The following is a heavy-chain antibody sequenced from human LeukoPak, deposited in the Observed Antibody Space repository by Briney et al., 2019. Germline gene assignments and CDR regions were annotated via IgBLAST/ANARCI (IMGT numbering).Heavy chain of an antibody. Sequence: ASVKVSCKASGYTFTSYGISWVRQAPGQGLEWMGWISAYNGNTNYAQKLQGRVTMTTDTSTSTVYMQLSSLRSEDTAFYYCARDLTISGYFDYWGQGTLVTVSS. CDR1: GYTFTSYG. CDR3: ARDLTISGYFDY. CDR2: ISAYNGNT. V-gene: IGHV1-18*01. D-gene: IGHD2-2*02. J-gene: IGHJ4*02.